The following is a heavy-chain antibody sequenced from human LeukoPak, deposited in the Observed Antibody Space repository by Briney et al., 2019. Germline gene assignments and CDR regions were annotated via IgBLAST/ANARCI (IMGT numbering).Heavy chain of an antibody. D-gene: IGHD6-13*01. CDR2: INPNSGGA. CDR3: ARAYLGAAAGNDY. CDR1: GYTFTGYY. Sequence: ASVKVSCKASGYTFTGYYMHWVRQAPGQGLEWMGWINPNSGGANYAQKFQGRVTMTRDTSISTAYMELSRLRSDDTAVYYCARAYLGAAAGNDYWGQGTLVTVSS. J-gene: IGHJ4*02. V-gene: IGHV1-2*02.